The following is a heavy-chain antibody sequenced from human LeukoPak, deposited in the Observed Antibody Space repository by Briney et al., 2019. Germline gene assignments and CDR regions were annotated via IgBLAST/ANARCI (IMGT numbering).Heavy chain of an antibody. D-gene: IGHD3-10*01. CDR2: IYSGGST. V-gene: IGHV3-53*04. CDR3: ARDRRYGSGSYHWFDP. Sequence: GGSLRLSCAASGFTVSSNYMSWVRQAPGKGLEWVSVIYSGGSTYYADSVKGRFTISRHNSKNTLYLQMNSLRAEDTAVYYCARDRRYGSGSYHWFDPWGQGTLVTVSS. CDR1: GFTVSSNY. J-gene: IGHJ5*02.